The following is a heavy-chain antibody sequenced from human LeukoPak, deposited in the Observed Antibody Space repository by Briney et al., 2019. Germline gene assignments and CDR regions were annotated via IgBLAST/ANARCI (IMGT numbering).Heavy chain of an antibody. CDR1: GFTFSSYA. Sequence: GGSLRLSCAASGFTFSSYAMSWVRQAPGKGLEWVSAISGSGVSTYYADSVKGRFTISRDNSKNTLYLQMKSLRAEDTAVYYCAKDYYPGNYDILTGPLDYWGQGTLVTVSS. CDR3: AKDYYPGNYDILTGPLDY. V-gene: IGHV3-23*01. J-gene: IGHJ4*02. CDR2: ISGSGVST. D-gene: IGHD3-9*01.